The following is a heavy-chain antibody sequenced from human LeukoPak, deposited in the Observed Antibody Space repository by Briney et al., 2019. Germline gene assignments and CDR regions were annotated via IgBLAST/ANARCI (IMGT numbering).Heavy chain of an antibody. D-gene: IGHD1-26*01. Sequence: SATLSLTCTVSGGAISFYYWSWIRQPPGKGLEWIGYIYSSGSTNFNPSLKGRVTMSADTSRNQFSLKLSSVTAADTAVYFCARLGLLPWYFDIWGRGTLVTVSS. V-gene: IGHV4-4*08. CDR3: ARLGLLPWYFDI. CDR2: IYSSGST. CDR1: GGAISFYY. J-gene: IGHJ2*01.